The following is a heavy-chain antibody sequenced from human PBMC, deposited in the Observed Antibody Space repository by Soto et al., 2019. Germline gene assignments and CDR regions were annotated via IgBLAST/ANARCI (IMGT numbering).Heavy chain of an antibody. V-gene: IGHV4-59*08. CDR1: GGSISSYY. Sequence: SETLSLTCTVSGGSISSYYWSWIRQPPGKGLEWIGYIYYSGGTNYNPSLKSRVTISVDTSKNQFSLKLSSVTAADTAVYYCARRWGRTFDYWGQGTLVTVSS. J-gene: IGHJ4*02. CDR3: ARRWGRTFDY. D-gene: IGHD7-27*01. CDR2: IYYSGGT.